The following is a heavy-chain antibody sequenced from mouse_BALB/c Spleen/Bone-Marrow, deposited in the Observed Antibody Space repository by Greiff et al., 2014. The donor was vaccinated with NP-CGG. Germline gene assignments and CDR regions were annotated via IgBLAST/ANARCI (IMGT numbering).Heavy chain of an antibody. CDR1: GYTFSNYW. Sequence: LQEPGAELMKPGASVKISCKAIGYTFSNYWIEWVKQRPGHGLEWIGEILPGSGSTHYIEKFKGKATFTADTSSNTAYMQPSSLTSEDSAVYYCARGYDYASFAYWGQGTLVTVSA. CDR2: ILPGSGST. CDR3: ARGYDYASFAY. J-gene: IGHJ3*01. V-gene: IGHV1-9*01. D-gene: IGHD2-4*01.